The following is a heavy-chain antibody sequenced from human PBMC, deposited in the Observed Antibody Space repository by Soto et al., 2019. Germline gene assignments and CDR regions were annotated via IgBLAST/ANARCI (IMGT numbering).Heavy chain of an antibody. D-gene: IGHD5-12*01. Sequence: QVQLVESGGGVVQPGRSLRLSCAASGFTFNTYGMHWVRQAPGKGLEWVALIWYDGHNKHYADSVKARFTISRDNPNNTVYLQMNSLRAEDTAVYYCTRDSVYSRGYAMDVWGQGTTVTVS. CDR3: TRDSVYSRGYAMDV. V-gene: IGHV3-33*01. CDR1: GFTFNTYG. CDR2: IWYDGHNK. J-gene: IGHJ6*02.